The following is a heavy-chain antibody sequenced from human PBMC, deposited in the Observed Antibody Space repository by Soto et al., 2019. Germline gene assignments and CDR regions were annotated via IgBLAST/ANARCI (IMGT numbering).Heavy chain of an antibody. Sequence: QVQLQESGPGLVKASQTLSLTCNVSGGSISSGGYYWTGIRQHPGKGLEWIGNIHHSGSPFYNPSLKSRVSISVDTSKNQFSLKLSSVTAADTAVYFCVRGVLSWGQGTLVTVSS. CDR2: IHHSGSP. V-gene: IGHV4-31*03. D-gene: IGHD3-10*01. CDR3: VRGVLS. CDR1: GGSISSGGYY. J-gene: IGHJ1*01.